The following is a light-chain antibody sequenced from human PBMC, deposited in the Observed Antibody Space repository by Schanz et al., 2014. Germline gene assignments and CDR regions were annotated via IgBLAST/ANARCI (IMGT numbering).Light chain of an antibody. V-gene: IGLV2-8*01. CDR3: SSYAGSIYV. CDR1: SSDIGAYNY. CDR2: EVT. J-gene: IGLJ1*01. Sequence: QSALTQPASVSGSPGQSITISCTGTSSDIGAYNYVSWYQHHPGKAPKLMIYEVTERPSGVPDRFSGSKSGNTAFLTVSGVQAEDEADYYCSSYAGSIYVFGTGTKLTVL.